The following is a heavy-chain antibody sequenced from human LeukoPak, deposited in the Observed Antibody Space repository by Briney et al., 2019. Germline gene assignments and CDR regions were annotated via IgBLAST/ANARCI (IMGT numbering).Heavy chain of an antibody. CDR3: AREAGGFCSSTSCYTRGSYNWFDP. V-gene: IGHV4-34*01. J-gene: IGHJ5*02. CDR1: GGSFSGYY. D-gene: IGHD2-2*02. Sequence: SETLSLTCAVYGGSFSGYYWSWIRQPPGKGLEWIGEINHSGSTNYNPSLKGRVTISVDTSKNQFSLKLSSVTAADTAVYYCAREAGGFCSSTSCYTRGSYNWFDPWGQGTLVTVSS. CDR2: INHSGST.